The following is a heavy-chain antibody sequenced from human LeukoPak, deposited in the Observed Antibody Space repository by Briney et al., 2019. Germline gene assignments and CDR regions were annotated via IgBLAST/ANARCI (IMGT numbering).Heavy chain of an antibody. CDR1: GGTFSTYA. Sequence: ASVKVSCKASGGTFSTYAISWVRQAPGQGLEWMGGIIPIFGTATYAQRFQGRVTITADESTNTAYMELNSLRAEDTAVYYCAELGITMIGGVWGKGTTVTISS. J-gene: IGHJ6*04. CDR3: AELGITMIGGV. CDR2: IIPIFGTA. V-gene: IGHV1-69*13. D-gene: IGHD3-10*02.